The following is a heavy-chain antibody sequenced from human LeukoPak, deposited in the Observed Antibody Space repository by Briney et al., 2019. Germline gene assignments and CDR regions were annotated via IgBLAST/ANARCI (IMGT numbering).Heavy chain of an antibody. CDR3: AREGNSTSWYSP. CDR2: IYYSGSA. Sequence: PSETLSLTCNVSGDSISIRSYYSGWTRQPPGKGLEWFGVIYYSGSASYNPSFKSRVTMSLETSKNQFSLKLTSVRAADTAVYHCAREGNSTSWYSPWGQGTLVTVSS. V-gene: IGHV4-39*07. D-gene: IGHD2-2*01. CDR1: GDSISIRSYY. J-gene: IGHJ5*02.